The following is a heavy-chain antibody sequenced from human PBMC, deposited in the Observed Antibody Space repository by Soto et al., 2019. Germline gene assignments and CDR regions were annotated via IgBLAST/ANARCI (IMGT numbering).Heavy chain of an antibody. V-gene: IGHV4-34*01. CDR2: INHSGST. CDR1: GGSFSGYY. D-gene: IGHD4-17*01. Sequence: SETLSLTCAVYGGSFSGYYWSWIRQPPGKGLEWMGEINHSGSTNYNPSLKSRVTISVDTSKNQFSLKLSSVTAADTAVYYCASHAVTYGGKYYFDYWGQGTLVTVSS. CDR3: ASHAVTYGGKYYFDY. J-gene: IGHJ4*02.